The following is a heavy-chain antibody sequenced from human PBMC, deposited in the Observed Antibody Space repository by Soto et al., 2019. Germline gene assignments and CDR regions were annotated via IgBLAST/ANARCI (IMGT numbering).Heavy chain of an antibody. CDR1: GYTFTSYG. Sequence: ASVKVSCKASGYTFTSYGISWVRQAPGQGLEWMGWISAYNGSTNYAQKLQGRVTMTTDTSTSTAYMELRSLRSDDTAVYYCAREGYYYDSSGYRPVYYFDYWGQGTLVTVSS. V-gene: IGHV1-18*04. CDR3: AREGYYYDSSGYRPVYYFDY. D-gene: IGHD3-22*01. J-gene: IGHJ4*02. CDR2: ISAYNGST.